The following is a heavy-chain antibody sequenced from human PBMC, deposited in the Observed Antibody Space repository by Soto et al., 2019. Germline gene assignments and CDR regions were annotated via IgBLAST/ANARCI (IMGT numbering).Heavy chain of an antibody. Sequence: QVQLVESGAEVKKPGASVKLSCKASGYTFINYYIHWVRQAPGQGLEWIGICNPTSGSTNYAQKFQGSVTLTMDTSTRTVSMELSSLRFDDTAVYYCATDLAAGDYWGQGTLGTGSS. J-gene: IGHJ4*02. D-gene: IGHD6-13*01. CDR2: CNPTSGST. CDR3: ATDLAAGDY. CDR1: GYTFINYY. V-gene: IGHV1-46*01.